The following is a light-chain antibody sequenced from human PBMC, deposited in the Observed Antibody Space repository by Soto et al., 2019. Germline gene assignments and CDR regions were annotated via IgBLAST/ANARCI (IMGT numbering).Light chain of an antibody. J-gene: IGLJ3*02. CDR2: EGS. CDR1: SSDVGSYNL. Sequence: QSALTQPASVSGSPGQSIPISCTGTSSDVGSYNLVSWYQQHPGKAPKLMIYEGSKRPSGVSNRFSGSKSGNTASLTISGLQAEDEADYYCCSYAGSSTPFGGGTKLTVL. V-gene: IGLV2-23*01. CDR3: CSYAGSSTP.